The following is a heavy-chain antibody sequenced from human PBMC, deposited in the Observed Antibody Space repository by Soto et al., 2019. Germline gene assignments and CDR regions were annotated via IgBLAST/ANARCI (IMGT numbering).Heavy chain of an antibody. CDR2: MYHTGST. D-gene: IGHD2-2*01. V-gene: IGHV4-30-2*01. CDR1: GGSISSGGYS. Sequence: SETLSLTCAVSGGSISSGGYSWSWIRQPPGKGLEWIGYMYHTGSTYYNPSLKSRVTISIDRSKNQFSLKLSSVTAADPAVYYCARVPDYWGQGILVTVS. J-gene: IGHJ4*02. CDR3: ARVPDY.